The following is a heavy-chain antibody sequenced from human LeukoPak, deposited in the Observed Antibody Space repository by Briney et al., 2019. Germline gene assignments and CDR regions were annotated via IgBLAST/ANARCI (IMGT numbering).Heavy chain of an antibody. J-gene: IGHJ4*02. CDR3: ARERRVGATLY. CDR1: GGSISSGGYS. CDR2: IYYSGST. D-gene: IGHD1-26*01. Sequence: PSETLSLTCTVSGGSISSGGYSWSWIRQLPGKGLEWIGYIYYSGSTYYNPPLKSRVTISVDTSKNQFSLKLSSVTAADTAVYYCARERRVGATLYWGQGTLVTVSS. V-gene: IGHV4-31*03.